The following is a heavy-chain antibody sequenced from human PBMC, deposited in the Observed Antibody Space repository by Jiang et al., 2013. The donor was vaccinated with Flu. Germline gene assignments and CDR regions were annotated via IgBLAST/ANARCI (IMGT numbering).Heavy chain of an antibody. V-gene: IGHV6-1*01. J-gene: IGHJ3*02. CDR2: TYYRSKWSN. D-gene: IGHD5/OR15-5a*01. Sequence: SQTLSLTCAISGDSLSSSGVAWNWIRRSPSRGLEWLGRTYYRSKWSNDYAVSVKSRITINPDTSKNQFSLQLNSVTPEDTAVYYCARGRVSAFDIWGQGTMVTVSS. CDR3: ARGRVSAFDI. CDR1: GDSLSSSGVA.